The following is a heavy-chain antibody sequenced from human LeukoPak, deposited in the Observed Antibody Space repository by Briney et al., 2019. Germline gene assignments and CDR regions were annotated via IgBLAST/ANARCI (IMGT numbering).Heavy chain of an antibody. CDR2: VSSTSSFI. J-gene: IGHJ4*02. CDR1: GFTFSSYS. Sequence: GGSLRLSCAASGFTFSSYSINWVRQAPGKGLEWVSCVSSTSSFIYYADSVKGRFTISRDNAKNSLYLQMNSLRAEDTAVYYCATHEGGFDYWGQGTLVTVSS. V-gene: IGHV3-21*04. CDR3: ATHEGGFDY. D-gene: IGHD3-16*01.